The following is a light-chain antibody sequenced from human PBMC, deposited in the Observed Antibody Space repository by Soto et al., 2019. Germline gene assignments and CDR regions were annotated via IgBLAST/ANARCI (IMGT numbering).Light chain of an antibody. V-gene: IGLV2-11*01. Sequence: QSALTQPRSVSGSPGQSVAISCTGTSSDVGGYDFVSWYQQHPGKAPKVLIYDVTKRPSGVPDRFSGSKSGNTASLTISGLQGEDEADYYCCSYAGIYPWVFGGGTKLTVL. CDR3: CSYAGIYPWV. CDR2: DVT. J-gene: IGLJ3*02. CDR1: SSDVGGYDF.